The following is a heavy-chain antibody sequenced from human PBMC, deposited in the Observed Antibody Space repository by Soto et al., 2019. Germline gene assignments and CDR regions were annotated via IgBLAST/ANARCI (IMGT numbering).Heavy chain of an antibody. D-gene: IGHD3-3*01. Sequence: QVQLQESGPGLVKSSQTLSLTCTVSGGSISSGGYYWSWIRQHPGKGLEWIGYIYYSGSTYYNPSLKSRVAIPLDTSKNQFSLKLSAVTAADTAVYLCARVDIRFWSGYYPDYWGQGTLVTVSS. CDR1: GGSISSGGYY. CDR2: IYYSGST. CDR3: ARVDIRFWSGYYPDY. J-gene: IGHJ4*02. V-gene: IGHV4-31*03.